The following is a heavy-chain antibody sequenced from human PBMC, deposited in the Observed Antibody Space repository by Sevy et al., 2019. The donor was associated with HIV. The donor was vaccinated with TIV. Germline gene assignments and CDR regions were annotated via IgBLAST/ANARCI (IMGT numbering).Heavy chain of an antibody. CDR2: INSEGSST. CDR3: ERDVGYCSGGNCYGSGWFDP. D-gene: IGHD2-15*01. Sequence: GGSLRLSCTASGFTFSSHWMHWVRQDPGKGLVWVARINSEGSSTSYADSVKARFTISRDNAKNTLYLQMNSLRVEDTALYYCERDVGYCSGGNCYGSGWFDPWGQGTLVTVSS. J-gene: IGHJ5*02. CDR1: GFTFSSHW. V-gene: IGHV3-74*01.